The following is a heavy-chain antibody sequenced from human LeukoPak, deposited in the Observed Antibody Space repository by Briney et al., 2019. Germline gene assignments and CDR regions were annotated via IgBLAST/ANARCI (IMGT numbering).Heavy chain of an antibody. CDR3: VIDLGDYNDF. CDR2: INTQGTYT. CDR1: GFTFSSYS. V-gene: IGHV3-74*01. D-gene: IGHD2-15*01. J-gene: IGHJ4*02. Sequence: PGGSLRLSCAASGFTFSSYSMNWVRQAPGRGLLWVSRINTQGTYTNYADSVKGRFTISRDNAKNTLYLQMSSLRAGDTAVYYCVIDLGDYNDFWGQGTLVSVSS.